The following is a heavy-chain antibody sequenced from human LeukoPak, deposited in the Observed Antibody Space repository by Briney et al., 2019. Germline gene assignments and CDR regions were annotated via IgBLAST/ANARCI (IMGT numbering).Heavy chain of an antibody. Sequence: SETLSLTCAVYGGSFSGYYWSWIRQPPGKGLEWIGEINHSGSTNYNPSLKSRVTISVDTSKNQFSLKLSSVTAADTAVYYCARLDFPLFDYWGQGTLVTVSS. CDR2: INHSGST. V-gene: IGHV4-34*01. J-gene: IGHJ4*02. CDR1: GGSFSGYY. D-gene: IGHD3-9*01. CDR3: ARLDFPLFDY.